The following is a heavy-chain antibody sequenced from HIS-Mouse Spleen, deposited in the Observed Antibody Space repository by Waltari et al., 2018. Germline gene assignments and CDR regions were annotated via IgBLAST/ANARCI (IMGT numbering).Heavy chain of an antibody. CDR3: ARVTGGGY. Sequence: QVQLVESGGGVVQPGRSLRLSCAASGFTFSSSAMHWVRQAPGKGLEWVAVISYEGSNKYYADSVKGRFTISRDNSKNTLYLQMNSLRAEDTAVYYCARVTGGGYWGQGTLVTVSS. V-gene: IGHV3-30-3*01. D-gene: IGHD3-10*01. CDR2: ISYEGSNK. J-gene: IGHJ4*02. CDR1: GFTFSSSA.